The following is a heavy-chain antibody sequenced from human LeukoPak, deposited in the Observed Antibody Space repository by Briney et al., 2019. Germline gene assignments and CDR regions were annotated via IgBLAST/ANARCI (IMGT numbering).Heavy chain of an antibody. V-gene: IGHV3-43*02. CDR3: AKDTLTTVTTRVYDAFDI. J-gene: IGHJ3*02. CDR1: GFTFDDYA. Sequence: PGGSLRLSCAASGFTFDDYAMHWVRRAPGKGLEWVSVISGDGGSTYYADSVKGRFTISRDNSKNSLYLQMNSLRTEDTALYYCAKDTLTTVTTRVYDAFDIWGQGTMVTVSS. D-gene: IGHD4-17*01. CDR2: ISGDGGST.